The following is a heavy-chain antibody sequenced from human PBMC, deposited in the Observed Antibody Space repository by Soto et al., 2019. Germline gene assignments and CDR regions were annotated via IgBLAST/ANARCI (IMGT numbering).Heavy chain of an antibody. CDR3: AREGIAARLGAFDI. D-gene: IGHD6-6*01. J-gene: IGHJ3*02. Sequence: ASETLSLTCAVYGGSFSGYYWSWIRQPPGKGLEWIGEINHSGSTNYNPSLKSRVTISVDTSKNQFSLKLSSVTAADTAVYYCAREGIAARLGAFDIWGQGTMVTVSS. V-gene: IGHV4-34*01. CDR2: INHSGST. CDR1: GGSFSGYY.